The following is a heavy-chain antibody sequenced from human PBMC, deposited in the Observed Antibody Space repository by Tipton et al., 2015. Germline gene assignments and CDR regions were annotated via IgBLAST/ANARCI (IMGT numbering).Heavy chain of an antibody. D-gene: IGHD5-24*01. J-gene: IGHJ4*02. CDR2: INQDGSAK. CDR1: GFVFSTYW. Sequence: SLRLSCAASGFVFSTYWMIWARQAPGKGLEWVASINQDGSAKFYLDSVTGRFTVSRDNAKSSLHLQMNSLRAEDTAVYYCARDGYNYARDYWGQGTLVTVSS. CDR3: ARDGYNYARDY. V-gene: IGHV3-7*01.